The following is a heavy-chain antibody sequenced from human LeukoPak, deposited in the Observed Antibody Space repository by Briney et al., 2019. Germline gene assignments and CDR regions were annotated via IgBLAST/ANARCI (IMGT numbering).Heavy chain of an antibody. CDR3: ARGLVYYPKWRFDP. CDR2: IYDSGST. D-gene: IGHD3-3*01. V-gene: IGHV4-39*01. CDR1: GGSIRSSYYY. Sequence: SETLSLTCTISGGSIRSSYYYWGWIRQPPGKGLEWIGSIYDSGSTYYNPSLKSRVTISVDTSKNQFSLKLNSVTAADTAVYYCARGLVYYPKWRFDPWGQGTLVTVSS. J-gene: IGHJ5*02.